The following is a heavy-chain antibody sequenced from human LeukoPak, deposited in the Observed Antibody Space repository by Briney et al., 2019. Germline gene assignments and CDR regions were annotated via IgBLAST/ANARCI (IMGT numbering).Heavy chain of an antibody. V-gene: IGHV4-38-2*02. CDR1: GYSISSGYY. D-gene: IGHD2-2*01. CDR3: ARESCGSTTCYYYYYYYMDV. Sequence: SETLSLTCTVSGYSISSGYYWGWIRQPPGKGLEWIGSIYHSGSTYYNPSLKSRVTISVDTSKNQLSLKLSSVTAADTAVYYCARESCGSTTCYYYYYYYMDVWGKGNTVTVSS. CDR2: IYHSGST. J-gene: IGHJ6*03.